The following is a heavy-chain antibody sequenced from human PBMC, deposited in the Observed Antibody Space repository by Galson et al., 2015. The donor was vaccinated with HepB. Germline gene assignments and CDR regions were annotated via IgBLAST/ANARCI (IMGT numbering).Heavy chain of an antibody. Sequence: SVKVSCKASGYTFTNYAMNWVRQAPGQGLEWMGWIHTNTGNPTYAQGFTGRFVFSLDTSVSTAYLQISTLKTEDTAIYYCARGGGGPAATGNEYFLHWGQGTLVTVSS. CDR2: IHTNTGNP. J-gene: IGHJ1*01. CDR3: ARGGGGPAATGNEYFLH. V-gene: IGHV7-4-1*02. CDR1: GYTFTNYA. D-gene: IGHD6-13*01.